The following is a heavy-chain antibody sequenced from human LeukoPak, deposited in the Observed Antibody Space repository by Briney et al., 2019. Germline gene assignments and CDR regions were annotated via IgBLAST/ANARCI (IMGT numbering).Heavy chain of an antibody. CDR1: GFTFSSYY. V-gene: IGHV3-74*01. J-gene: IGHJ4*02. D-gene: IGHD2-21*02. Sequence: GGSLRLSCAASGFTFSSYYLHWVRQAPGKGLVWVSRINADGSLTNYADSVKGRFTIFRDNAKNTLYLQMNSLRAEDTAVYYCASELAHCVGDCLKNWGQGTLVTVSS. CDR2: INADGSLT. CDR3: ASELAHCVGDCLKN.